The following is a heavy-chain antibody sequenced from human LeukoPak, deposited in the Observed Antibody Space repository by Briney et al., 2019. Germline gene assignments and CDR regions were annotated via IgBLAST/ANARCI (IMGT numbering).Heavy chain of an antibody. CDR2: ISSNGGST. CDR1: GFTFSSYA. CDR3: VGWTNYYYYGMDV. J-gene: IGHJ6*02. V-gene: IGHV3-64D*09. Sequence: GGSLRLSCAASGFTFSSYAMHWVRQAPGKGLEYVSAISSNGGSTYYADSVKGRFTISRDNSKNTLYLQMSSLRAEDTAVYYCVGWTNYYYYGMDVWGQGTTVTVSS. D-gene: IGHD2-15*01.